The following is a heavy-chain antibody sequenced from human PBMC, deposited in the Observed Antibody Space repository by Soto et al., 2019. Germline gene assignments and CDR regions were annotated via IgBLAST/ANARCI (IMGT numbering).Heavy chain of an antibody. D-gene: IGHD3-22*01. Sequence: SETLSLTCTVSCDSISTFYWGWMRQSPGKELEWIGYVYYTGSTNYNPSLKSRVTTSVDRSKNQFSLKLTSANAADTAVYYCARGRTVRNYADDSSDYFYFFDYWGQGTQVTVSS. CDR2: VYYTGST. J-gene: IGHJ4*02. CDR3: ARGRTVRNYADDSSDYFYFFDY. V-gene: IGHV4-59*01. CDR1: CDSISTFY.